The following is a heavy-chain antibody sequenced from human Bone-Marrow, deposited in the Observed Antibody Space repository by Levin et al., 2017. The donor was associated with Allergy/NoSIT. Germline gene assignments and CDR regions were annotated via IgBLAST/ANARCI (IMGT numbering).Heavy chain of an antibody. CDR3: ARDQRGYFDN. V-gene: IGHV3-21*01. CDR2: ISYGSGHI. CDR1: EFTFSSYN. D-gene: IGHD3-10*01. Sequence: PGGSLRLSCEASEFTFSSYNMNWVRQAPGKGLEWVSAISYGSGHIYYADSVKGRFTIYRDNAKNSLYLDMNSLRAEDTAVYYCARDQRGYFDNWGQGTLVTVSS. J-gene: IGHJ4*02.